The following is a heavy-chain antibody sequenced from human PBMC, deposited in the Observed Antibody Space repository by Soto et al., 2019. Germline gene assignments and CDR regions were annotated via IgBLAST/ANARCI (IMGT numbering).Heavy chain of an antibody. V-gene: IGHV3-49*03. CDR3: TRDSGCGGDCYENYFDY. D-gene: IGHD2-21*02. CDR2: IRSKAYGGTT. Sequence: GSLRLSCTASGFTFGDYAMSWFRQAPGKGPEWVGFIRSKAYGGTTEHAASVKGRFTISRDDSKNIAYLQMNSPKIEDTGVYYCTRDSGCGGDCYENYFDYWGQGT. J-gene: IGHJ4*02. CDR1: GFTFGDYA.